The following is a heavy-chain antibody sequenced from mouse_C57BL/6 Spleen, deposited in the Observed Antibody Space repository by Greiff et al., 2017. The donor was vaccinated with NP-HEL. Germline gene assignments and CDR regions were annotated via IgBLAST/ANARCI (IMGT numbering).Heavy chain of an antibody. Sequence: VKLVESGPGLVAPSQSLSITCTVSGFSLTSYAISWVRQPPGKGLEWLGVIWTGGGTNYNSALKSRLSISKDNSKSQVFVKMNSLQTDDTARYYCARKIDAVHYAMDYWGQGTSVTVSS. CDR1: GFSLTSYA. V-gene: IGHV2-9-1*01. J-gene: IGHJ4*01. CDR3: ARKIDAVHYAMDY. CDR2: IWTGGGT.